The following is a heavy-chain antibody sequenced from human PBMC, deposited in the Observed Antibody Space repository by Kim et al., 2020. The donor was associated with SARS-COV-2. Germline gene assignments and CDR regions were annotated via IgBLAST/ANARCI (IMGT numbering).Heavy chain of an antibody. V-gene: IGHV3-11*01. D-gene: IGHD1-26*01. CDR1: GFTFTDYY. CDR2: ITSSGNII. J-gene: IGHJ6*01. Sequence: LSLTCAASGFTFTDYYMSWIRQAPGKGLEWLSYITSSGNIIYYADSVRGRFTTSWDNANNSLFLQMNSLGAGDTAVYYCARGEVLKVTALHYYYYGV. CDR3: ARGEVLKVTALHYYYYGV.